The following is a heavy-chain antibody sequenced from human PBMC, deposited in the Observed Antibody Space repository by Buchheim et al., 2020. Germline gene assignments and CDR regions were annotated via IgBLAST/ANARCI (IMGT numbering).Heavy chain of an antibody. CDR3: AKDQAYYDFWSGYYFPHRPYGMDV. CDR1: GFTFSSYG. J-gene: IGHJ6*02. V-gene: IGHV3-30*18. Sequence: QVQLVESGGGVVQPGRSLRLSCAASGFTFSSYGMHWVRQAPGKGLEWVAVISYDGSNKYYADSVKGRFPISRDNSKNTLYLQMNSLRAEDTAVYYCAKDQAYYDFWSGYYFPHRPYGMDVGGQGTT. CDR2: ISYDGSNK. D-gene: IGHD3-3*01.